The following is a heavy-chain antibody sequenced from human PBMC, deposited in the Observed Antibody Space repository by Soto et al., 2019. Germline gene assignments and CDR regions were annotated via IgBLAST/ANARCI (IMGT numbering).Heavy chain of an antibody. CDR2: IWYDGSNK. CDR1: GFTFSSYG. D-gene: IGHD3-10*01. J-gene: IGHJ6*03. Sequence: QVQLVESGGGVVQPGRSLRLSCAASGFTFSSYGMHWVRQAPGKGLEWVAVIWYDGSNKYYADSVKGRFTISRDNSKTTLYVEMNSLRAEATDVYYCARAGGGSGSYYAYYYYYMDVWGQGTTVTVSS. CDR3: ARAGGGSGSYYAYYYYYMDV. V-gene: IGHV3-33*01.